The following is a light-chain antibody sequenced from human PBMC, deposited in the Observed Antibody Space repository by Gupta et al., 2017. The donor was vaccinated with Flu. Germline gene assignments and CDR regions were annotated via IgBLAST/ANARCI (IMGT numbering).Light chain of an antibody. J-gene: IGLJ3*02. CDR3: AAWDDSLNGGV. V-gene: IGLV1-44*01. CDR1: SPNIGSNT. Sequence: QSVLTQPPPASGTPGQRVTISCSGSSPNIGSNTVNWYQQLPGAAPRLLMYSDDQRPSGVPDRFSGSKSGTSASLAISGLQSEDEAVYHCAAWDDSLNGGVFGGGTKLTVL. CDR2: SDD.